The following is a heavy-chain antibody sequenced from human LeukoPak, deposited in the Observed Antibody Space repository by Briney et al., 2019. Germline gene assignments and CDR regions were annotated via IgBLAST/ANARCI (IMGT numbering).Heavy chain of an antibody. V-gene: IGHV1-46*01. Sequence: ASVKVSCKASGYTFTSYGISWVRQAPGQGLEWMGIINPSGGSTSYAQKFQGRVTMTRDTSTSTVYMELSSLRSEDTAVYYCAREVSSRGLPTRLFYFDYWGQGTLVTVSS. CDR1: GYTFTSYG. CDR2: INPSGGST. J-gene: IGHJ4*02. D-gene: IGHD1-26*01. CDR3: AREVSSRGLPTRLFYFDY.